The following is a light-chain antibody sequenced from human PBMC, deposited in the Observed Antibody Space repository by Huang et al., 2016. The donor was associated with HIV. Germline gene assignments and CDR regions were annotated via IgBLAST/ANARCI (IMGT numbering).Light chain of an antibody. CDR1: QSVGTA. Sequence: VLTQSPATLSLSPGQRATLFCRASQSVGTALGWYQQRPGQAPRLLIYSASQRAAGTPARCSGSGSGTHFTLTINSLETDDVATYFCHQRDNWLTFGGGTKVEIK. J-gene: IGKJ4*01. CDR2: SAS. V-gene: IGKV3-11*01. CDR3: HQRDNWLT.